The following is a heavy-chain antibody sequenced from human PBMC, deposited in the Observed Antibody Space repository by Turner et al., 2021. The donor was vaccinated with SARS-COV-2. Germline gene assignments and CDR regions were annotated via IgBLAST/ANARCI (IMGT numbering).Heavy chain of an antibody. Sequence: QVQLVQSGAEVKKPGASVKVYCTASGYTFTSYDINWVRQATGQGLEWMGWMNPDSGNTAYAQKFQGRVTITRNTSISTAYMELSSLRSEDTAVYYCARGGYCSSTSCSPYWYFDLWGRGTLVTVSS. D-gene: IGHD2-2*01. CDR1: GYTFTSYD. J-gene: IGHJ2*01. V-gene: IGHV1-8*03. CDR3: ARGGYCSSTSCSPYWYFDL. CDR2: MNPDSGNT.